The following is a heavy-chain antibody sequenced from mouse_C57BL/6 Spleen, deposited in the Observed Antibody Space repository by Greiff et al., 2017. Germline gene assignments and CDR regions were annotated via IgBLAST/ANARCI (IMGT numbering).Heavy chain of an antibody. V-gene: IGHV1-50*01. J-gene: IGHJ1*03. CDR3: ARPRDYYGSSYWYFDV. CDR1: GYTFTSYW. Sequence: QVQLQQPGAELVKPGASVKLSCKASGYTFTSYWMQWVKQRPGQGLEWIGEIDPSDSYTNYNQKFKGKATLTVDPSSSTAYMQLSSLTSEDSAVYYCARPRDYYGSSYWYFDVWGTGTTVTVSS. CDR2: IDPSDSYT. D-gene: IGHD1-1*01.